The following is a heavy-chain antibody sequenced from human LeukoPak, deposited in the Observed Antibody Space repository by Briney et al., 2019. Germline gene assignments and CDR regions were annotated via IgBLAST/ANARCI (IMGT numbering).Heavy chain of an antibody. Sequence: SETLSLTCTVSGGSISSYYWSWIRQPPGKGLEWIGYIYYSGSTNYNPSLKSRVTISVDTSKNQFSLMLSSVTAADTAVYYCARVRYSYGSDYFDYWGQGTLVTVSS. CDR2: IYYSGST. CDR1: GGSISSYY. V-gene: IGHV4-59*01. D-gene: IGHD5-18*01. J-gene: IGHJ4*02. CDR3: ARVRYSYGSDYFDY.